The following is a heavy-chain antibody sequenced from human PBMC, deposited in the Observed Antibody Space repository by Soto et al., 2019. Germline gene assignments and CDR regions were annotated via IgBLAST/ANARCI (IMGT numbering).Heavy chain of an antibody. J-gene: IGHJ6*02. CDR2: ISYDGSNK. D-gene: IGHD2-2*01. CDR3: AKVLVVVPAANKDYYGMDV. Sequence: GGSLRLSCAASGFTFSSYGMHWVRQAPGKGLEWVAVISYDGSNKYYADSVKGRFTISRDNSKNTLYLQMNSLRAEDTAVYYCAKVLVVVPAANKDYYGMDVWGQGTTVTVSS. CDR1: GFTFSSYG. V-gene: IGHV3-30*18.